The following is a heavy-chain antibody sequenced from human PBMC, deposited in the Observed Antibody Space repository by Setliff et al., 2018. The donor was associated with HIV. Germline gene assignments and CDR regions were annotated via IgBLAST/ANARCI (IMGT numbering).Heavy chain of an antibody. CDR1: GYNFENYA. CDR3: ARESPMIVVASTTFDY. D-gene: IGHD3-22*01. J-gene: IGHJ4*02. Sequence: GASVKVSCKTSGYNFENYAINWVRQAPGQGLEWMGWINANSGSPTYAQAFTGRFVFSLDTSVTTAYLQISSLKADDTAVYYCARESPMIVVASTTFDYWGQGTLVTVSS. V-gene: IGHV7-4-1*02. CDR2: INANSGSP.